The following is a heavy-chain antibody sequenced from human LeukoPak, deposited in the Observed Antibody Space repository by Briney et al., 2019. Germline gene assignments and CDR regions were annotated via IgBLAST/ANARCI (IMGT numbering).Heavy chain of an antibody. CDR1: GGSISSGGYY. J-gene: IGHJ4*02. CDR3: ARGSDYGDYFLY. CDR2: IYYSGST. Sequence: PSETLSLTCTVSGGSISSGGYYWSWIRQHPGKGLEWIGYIYYSGSTYYNPSLKSRVTISVDTSKNHFSLKLSSVTAADTAVYYCARGSDYGDYFLYGGQGTLVTVP. D-gene: IGHD4-17*01. V-gene: IGHV4-31*03.